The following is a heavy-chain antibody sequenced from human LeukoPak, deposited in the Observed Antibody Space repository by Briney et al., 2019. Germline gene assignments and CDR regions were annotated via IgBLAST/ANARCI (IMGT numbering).Heavy chain of an antibody. CDR1: GFTFSSYA. V-gene: IGHV3-30*04. J-gene: IGHJ6*04. CDR2: ISYDGSNK. Sequence: PGGSLRLSCAASGFTFSSYAMHWVRQAPGKGLEWVAVISYDGSNKYYADSVKGRFTISRDNSKNTLYLQMNSLRAEDTAVYYCARSPERGYCSSTSCLTRPQDVWGKGTTVTVSS. CDR3: ARSPERGYCSSTSCLTRPQDV. D-gene: IGHD2-2*01.